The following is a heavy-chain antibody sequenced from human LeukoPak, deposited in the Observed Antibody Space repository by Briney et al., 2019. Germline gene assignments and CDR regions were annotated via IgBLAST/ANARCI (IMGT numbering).Heavy chain of an antibody. CDR2: IYSGGST. CDR1: GFTVSSNY. J-gene: IGHJ4*02. Sequence: GGSLRLSCAASGFTVSSNYMSWVRQAPGKGLEWVSVIYSGGSTYYADSVKGRFTISRDNSKNTLYLQMNSLRAEDTAVYYCARVLYPYYYDSSGYYYENWGQGTLVTVSS. CDR3: ARVLYPYYYDSSGYYYEN. V-gene: IGHV3-66*01. D-gene: IGHD3-22*01.